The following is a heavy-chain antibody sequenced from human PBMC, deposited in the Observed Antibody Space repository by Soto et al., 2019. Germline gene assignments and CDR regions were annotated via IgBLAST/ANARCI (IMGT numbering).Heavy chain of an antibody. D-gene: IGHD2-15*01. CDR3: ARDPFSQYCADSSGLII. CDR2: IYSSGTI. Sequence: GGSLRLSCAASGFSVSSNYMSWVRQAPGKGLEWVAVIYSSGTIYYADSVKGRFTISRDSPKNTLYLQMTSLRGEDTAVYFCARDPFSQYCADSSGLIIWGRGTMVTVSA. CDR1: GFSVSSNY. J-gene: IGHJ4*02. V-gene: IGHV3-53*01.